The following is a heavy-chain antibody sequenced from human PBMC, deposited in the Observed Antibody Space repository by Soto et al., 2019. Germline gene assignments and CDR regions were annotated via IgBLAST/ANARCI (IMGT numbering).Heavy chain of an antibody. CDR2: IWYDGSNK. D-gene: IGHD6-19*01. Sequence: GGFLRLSCAASGFTFSSYGMHWVRQAPGKGLEWVAVIWYDGSNKYYADSVKGRFTISRDNSKNTLYLQMNSLRAEDTAVYYCARSRIAVAGIDFDYWGQGTLVTVSS. V-gene: IGHV3-33*01. CDR1: GFTFSSYG. J-gene: IGHJ4*02. CDR3: ARSRIAVAGIDFDY.